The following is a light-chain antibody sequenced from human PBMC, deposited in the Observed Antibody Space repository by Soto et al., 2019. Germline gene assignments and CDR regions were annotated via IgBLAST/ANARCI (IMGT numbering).Light chain of an antibody. CDR2: KAS. CDR3: QQYNNYPFT. V-gene: IGKV1-5*03. Sequence: DIQMTQSPSTLSVSVGDRVTITCRASQNINTYLAWYQQKPGEAPKLLINKASSLKSGVPSRFSGSGSGTEFTLTISSLQPDDFATYSCQQYNNYPFTFGQGTKLEI. J-gene: IGKJ2*01. CDR1: QNINTY.